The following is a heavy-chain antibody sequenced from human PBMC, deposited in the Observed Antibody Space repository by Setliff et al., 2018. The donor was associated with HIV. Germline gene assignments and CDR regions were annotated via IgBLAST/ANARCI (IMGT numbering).Heavy chain of an antibody. J-gene: IGHJ5*02. D-gene: IGHD3-9*01. CDR3: ARHRYYDILFDP. Sequence: SETLSLTCTVSGGSISTSSYYWGWIRQPPGKGLEWIGSIYESGSTNYNPSLKSRVTILVDSSRNQFSLRLSSVTAADTAVYYCARHRYYDILFDPWGQGTLVTVSS. CDR1: GGSISTSSYY. CDR2: IYESGST. V-gene: IGHV4-39*01.